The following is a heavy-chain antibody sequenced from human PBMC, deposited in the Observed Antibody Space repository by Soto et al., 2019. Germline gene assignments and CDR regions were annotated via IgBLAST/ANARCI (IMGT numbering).Heavy chain of an antibody. CDR1: GFTFDDYT. CDR2: ISWDGGST. Sequence: PGGSLRLSCAASGFTFDDYTMHWVRQAPGKGLEWVSLISWDGGSTYYADSVKGRFTISRDNSKNSLYLQMNSLRTEDTALYYCAKASLGLELGLLVDYYGMDVWGQGTTVTVSS. J-gene: IGHJ6*02. V-gene: IGHV3-43*01. CDR3: AKASLGLELGLLVDYYGMDV. D-gene: IGHD1-26*01.